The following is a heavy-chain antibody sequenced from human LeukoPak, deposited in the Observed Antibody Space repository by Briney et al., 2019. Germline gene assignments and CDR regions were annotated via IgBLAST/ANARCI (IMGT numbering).Heavy chain of an antibody. V-gene: IGHV4-38-2*02. D-gene: IGHD5-18*01. CDR1: GYTMNSGYY. CDR2: THSGST. J-gene: IGHJ5*02. Sequence: PSETLSLTCNVSGYTMNSGYYWSWIRQTPGNGLEWIETTHSGSTYYNPSLKSRVTISVDTSKNQFSLKLSSVTAADTVVYYCARVPIGRNGYSYGSGFPSRGNWFDPWGQGTLVTVSS. CDR3: ARVPIGRNGYSYGSGFPSRGNWFDP.